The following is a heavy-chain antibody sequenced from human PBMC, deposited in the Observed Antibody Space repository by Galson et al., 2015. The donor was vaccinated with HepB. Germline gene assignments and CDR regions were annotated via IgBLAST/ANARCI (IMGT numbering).Heavy chain of an antibody. CDR3: ARAPHVRYYYYGMDV. CDR2: IYYSGST. Sequence: TLSLTCTVSGGSISSGGYYWSWIRQHPGKGLEWIGYIYYSGSTYYNPSLKSRVTISVDTSKNQFSLKLSSVTAADTAVYYCARAPHVRYYYYGMDVWGQGTTVTVSS. V-gene: IGHV4-31*03. J-gene: IGHJ6*02. CDR1: GGSISSGGYY.